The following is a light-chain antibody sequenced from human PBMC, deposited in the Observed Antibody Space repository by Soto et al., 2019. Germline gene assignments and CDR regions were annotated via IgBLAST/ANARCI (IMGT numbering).Light chain of an antibody. J-gene: IGLJ3*02. Sequence: QSALTQPPSASGSPGQSVTISCTGTSSDVGAYKYVSWYQQYPGKAPKLMIYEVSKRPSGVPDRFSGSKSGNTASLTVSGLQAEDEADYYCTSYVGLSIWVFGGGTKLTVL. CDR3: TSYVGLSIWV. CDR1: SSDVGAYKY. V-gene: IGLV2-8*01. CDR2: EVS.